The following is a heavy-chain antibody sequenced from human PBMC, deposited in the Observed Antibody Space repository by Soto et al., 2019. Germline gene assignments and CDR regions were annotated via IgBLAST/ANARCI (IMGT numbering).Heavy chain of an antibody. Sequence: PGGSLRLSCAASGFTFSSYAMSWVRQAPGKGLEWLSGIKGSGGSTYYADSVKGRFTISRDNSKSTLYLQMNSLRAEDTAVYYCARAFCTNGVCYYFFDYWGHGTLVTVSS. V-gene: IGHV3-23*01. CDR2: IKGSGGST. CDR3: ARAFCTNGVCYYFFDY. D-gene: IGHD2-8*01. J-gene: IGHJ4*01. CDR1: GFTFSSYA.